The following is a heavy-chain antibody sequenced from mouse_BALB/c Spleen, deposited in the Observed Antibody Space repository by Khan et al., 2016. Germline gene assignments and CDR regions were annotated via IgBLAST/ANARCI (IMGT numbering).Heavy chain of an antibody. CDR3: ARSEGSFDY. CDR1: GYSITSDYA. Sequence: EVQLQESGPGLVKPSQSLSLTCTVTGYSITSDYAWNWIRQFPGDKLEWMGYISYSGSTSYNPYLKSRISITRDTSKNQFFLQLNSVSTEDTATYYCARSEGSFDYWGQGTTLTVSS. V-gene: IGHV3-2*02. J-gene: IGHJ2*01. CDR2: ISYSGST.